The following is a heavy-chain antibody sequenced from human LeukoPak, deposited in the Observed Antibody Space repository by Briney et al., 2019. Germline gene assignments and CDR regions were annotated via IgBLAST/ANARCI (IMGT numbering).Heavy chain of an antibody. CDR3: ARSGYYDSGLDY. CDR1: GGSISSYY. J-gene: IGHJ4*02. D-gene: IGHD3-10*01. Sequence: SETLSLTCTVSGGSISSYYWSWIRQPPGKGLEWIGYIYYSGSTNYNPSLKSRVTISVDTSKNQYSLKLSSVTAADTAVYYCARSGYYDSGLDYWGQGTLVTVSS. V-gene: IGHV4-59*01. CDR2: IYYSGST.